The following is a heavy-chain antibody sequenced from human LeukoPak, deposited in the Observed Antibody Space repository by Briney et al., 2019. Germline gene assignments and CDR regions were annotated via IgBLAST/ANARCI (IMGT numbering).Heavy chain of an antibody. J-gene: IGHJ4*02. CDR2: IYSGGST. CDR3: ARVKPPPGWYFDY. CDR1: GFTVSSNY. V-gene: IGHV3-66*02. Sequence: GGSLRLSCAASGFTVSSNYMSWVRQAPGKGLEWVSVIYSGGSTYYADSVKGRFTISRDNSKNTLYLQMNSLRAEDTAAYYCARVKPPPGWYFDYWGQGTLVTVSS.